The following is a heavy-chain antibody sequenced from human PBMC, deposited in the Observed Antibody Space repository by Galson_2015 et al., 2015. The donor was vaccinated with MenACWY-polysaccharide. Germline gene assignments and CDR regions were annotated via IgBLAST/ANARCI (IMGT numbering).Heavy chain of an antibody. Sequence: LRLSCAASGFTFQYFSLSWVRQAPGKGLEWVSGISTTGGSTFYAEAVKGRFTISRDNAKTTVSLEMSNLRAEDTAVYYCAKGLSGSNTELDSWGQGTLVAVSS. V-gene: IGHV3-23*01. CDR2: ISTTGGST. D-gene: IGHD6-13*01. J-gene: IGHJ4*02. CDR1: GFTFQYFS. CDR3: AKGLSGSNTELDS.